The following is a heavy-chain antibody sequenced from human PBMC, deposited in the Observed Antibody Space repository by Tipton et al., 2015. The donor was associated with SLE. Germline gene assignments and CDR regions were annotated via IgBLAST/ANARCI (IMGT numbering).Heavy chain of an antibody. CDR1: GFTFSNYV. CDR2: IKHDGSEQ. J-gene: IGHJ4*02. V-gene: IGHV3-7*03. CDR3: ARFQTWSLDY. D-gene: IGHD2-8*02. Sequence: SLRLSCAASGFTFSNYVMSWVRQAPGKGLEWVANIKHDGSEQKYADSVKGRFTISRDNAKNSLYLQMNSLRAEDTAVYYCARFQTWSLDYWGQGTLVTVSS.